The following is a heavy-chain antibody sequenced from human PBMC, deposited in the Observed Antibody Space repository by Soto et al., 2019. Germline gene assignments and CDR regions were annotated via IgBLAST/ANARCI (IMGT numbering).Heavy chain of an antibody. CDR2: IYYSGST. D-gene: IGHD2-21*02. CDR1: GGSISRGDYY. Sequence: QVQLQESGPGLVKPSQTLSLTCTVSGGSISRGDYYWSWIRQPPGKCLAWIGYIYYSGSTYYNPSLKSRVTISVDTSKNQFSLKLSSVTAADAAVYYCARWGSVVTARHSDYWGQGTLVPVSS. J-gene: IGHJ4*02. V-gene: IGHV4-30-4*01. CDR3: ARWGSVVTARHSDY.